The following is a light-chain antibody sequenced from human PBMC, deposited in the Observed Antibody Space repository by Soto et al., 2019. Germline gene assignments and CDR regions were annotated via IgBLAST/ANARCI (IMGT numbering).Light chain of an antibody. Sequence: QSVLTQTPSASGTPGQRVSISCSGSSTNIGRNTVIWYQQVPGTTPKVLIYSNSQRPSGVPDRFSGSKSGTSASLAISGLPSDDEADHYCAAWDASLNGVVFGGGTKLTVL. CDR3: AAWDASLNGVV. J-gene: IGLJ2*01. CDR2: SNS. V-gene: IGLV1-44*01. CDR1: STNIGRNT.